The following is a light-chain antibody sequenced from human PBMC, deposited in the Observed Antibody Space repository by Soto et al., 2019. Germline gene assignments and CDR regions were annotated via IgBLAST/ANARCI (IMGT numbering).Light chain of an antibody. V-gene: IGLV2-8*01. CDR1: SSDVGGYDS. CDR2: EVY. CDR3: SSYAGSYTVF. Sequence: QSVLTQPPSASGSPGQSVTISCTGASSDVGGYDSVSWYQQHPGKAPKLMIYEVYKRPSGVPDRFSGSKSGNTASLTVSGLQADDEADYYCSSYAGSYTVFFGGGTKLTVL. J-gene: IGLJ2*01.